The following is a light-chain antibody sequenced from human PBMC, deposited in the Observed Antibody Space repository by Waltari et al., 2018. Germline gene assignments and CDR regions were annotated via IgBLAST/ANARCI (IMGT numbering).Light chain of an antibody. J-gene: IGKJ1*01. CDR1: QSVSRA. V-gene: IGKV3-20*01. CDR3: QHYLRLPVT. Sequence: EIVLTQSPGTLSLSLGERATVSCRASQSVSRALAWYQQKPGQGPRLLIYGASTRATGIPDRFSGSGSGTDFSLTISRLEPDDFAVYYCQHYLRLPVTFGQGTTVEI. CDR2: GAS.